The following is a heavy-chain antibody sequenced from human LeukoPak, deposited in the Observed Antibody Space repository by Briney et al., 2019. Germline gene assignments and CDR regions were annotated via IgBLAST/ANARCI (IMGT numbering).Heavy chain of an antibody. J-gene: IGHJ4*02. Sequence: GASVKVSCKASGYTFTSYGISCVRQTPGQGLEWMGWISAYNGNTNYAQKLKGRVTMTTDTSTSTAYMELRSLRSDDTAVYYSARGPTLRIDCSGGSCYGTWVAGVDYWGQGTLVTVSS. V-gene: IGHV1-18*01. D-gene: IGHD2-15*01. CDR2: ISAYNGNT. CDR3: ARGPTLRIDCSGGSCYGTWVAGVDY. CDR1: GYTFTSYG.